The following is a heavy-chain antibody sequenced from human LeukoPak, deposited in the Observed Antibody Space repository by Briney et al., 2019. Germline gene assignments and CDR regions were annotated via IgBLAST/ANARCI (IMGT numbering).Heavy chain of an antibody. Sequence: ASVKVSCKASGGTFSSYAISWVRQAPGQGLEWMGRIIPTLGIANYAQKFQGRVTITADKSTSTAYMELSSLRSEDTAVYYCARENGLRSAAGSYYFDYWGQGTLVTVSS. V-gene: IGHV1-69*04. CDR2: IIPTLGIA. CDR1: GGTFSSYA. CDR3: ARENGLRSAAGSYYFDY. J-gene: IGHJ4*02. D-gene: IGHD6-13*01.